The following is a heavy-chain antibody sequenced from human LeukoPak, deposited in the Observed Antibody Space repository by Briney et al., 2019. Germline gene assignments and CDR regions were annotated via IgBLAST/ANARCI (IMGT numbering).Heavy chain of an antibody. Sequence: GGSLRLSCAASGFTFSSYWMSWVRQAPGKGLEWVANIKQDGSEKYYVDSVKGRFTISRDNAKNSLYLQMNSLRAEDTAVYYCARVLYGDYGWFDPWGQGTLVTVSS. CDR1: GFTFSSYW. V-gene: IGHV3-7*01. CDR2: IKQDGSEK. D-gene: IGHD4-17*01. CDR3: ARVLYGDYGWFDP. J-gene: IGHJ5*02.